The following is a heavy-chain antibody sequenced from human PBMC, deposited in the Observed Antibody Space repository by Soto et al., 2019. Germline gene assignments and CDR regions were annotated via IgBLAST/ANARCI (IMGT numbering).Heavy chain of an antibody. Sequence: SETLCVTCSFSVASISNFYWSWIRQSAGKGLEWIGRLYTRGTTDYNPSLKSRVTMSIDTSKKRVSLSLTSVTAADTAVYYCAKGGPYYFDSWGQGILVTVSS. D-gene: IGHD3-16*01. CDR2: LYTRGTT. V-gene: IGHV4-4*07. CDR1: VASISNFY. CDR3: AKGGPYYFDS. J-gene: IGHJ4*02.